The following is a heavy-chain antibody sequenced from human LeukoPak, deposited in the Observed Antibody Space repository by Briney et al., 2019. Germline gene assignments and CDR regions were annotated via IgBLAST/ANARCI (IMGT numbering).Heavy chain of an antibody. Sequence: GGSLRLSCAASGFTFSSYGMHWVRQAPGKGLEWVAFIRYGGTNKDYADSVKGRFTISRDNSKNTLYVQLNSLRPDDTAVYYCAKDSSDYYFDYWGQGTLVTVSS. CDR2: IRYGGTNK. D-gene: IGHD3-22*01. J-gene: IGHJ4*02. V-gene: IGHV3-30*02. CDR1: GFTFSSYG. CDR3: AKDSSDYYFDY.